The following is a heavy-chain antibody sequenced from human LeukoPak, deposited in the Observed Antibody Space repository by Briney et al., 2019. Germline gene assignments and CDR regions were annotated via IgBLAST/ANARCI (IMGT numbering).Heavy chain of an antibody. V-gene: IGHV4-59*01. CDR2: IYYSGST. J-gene: IGHJ4*02. Sequence: PSETLSLTCTVSGGSISSYYWSWIRQPPGKGLEWIGYIYYSGSTNYNPSLKSRVTISVDTSKNQFSLKLSSVTAADTAAYYCARVGGYFDWSFFDYWGQGTLVTVSS. D-gene: IGHD3-9*01. CDR3: ARVGGYFDWSFFDY. CDR1: GGSISSYY.